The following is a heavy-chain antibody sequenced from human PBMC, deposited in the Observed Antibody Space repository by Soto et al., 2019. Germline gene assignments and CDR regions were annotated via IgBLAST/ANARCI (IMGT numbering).Heavy chain of an antibody. CDR1: GFAFRIYT. CDR3: VPFYFASLDY. Sequence: PGGSLRLSCAASGFAFRIYTMNWVRQAPGKGLEWVSSISSSSTYIYYADSVKGRFTISRDNAKNSLYLQMNSLRADDTAVYYCVPFYFASLDYWGQGTLVTAPQ. J-gene: IGHJ4*02. V-gene: IGHV3-21*01. D-gene: IGHD3-22*01. CDR2: ISSSSTYI.